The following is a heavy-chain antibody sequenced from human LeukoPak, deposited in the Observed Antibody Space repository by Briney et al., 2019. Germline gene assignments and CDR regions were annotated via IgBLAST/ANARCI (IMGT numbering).Heavy chain of an antibody. Sequence: GGSQRLSCAASGFTFSSYWMSWVRQAPGKGLEWVANIKQDGSEKYDVDSVKGRFTISRDNAKNSLYLQMNSLRAEDTAVYYCARVAIFLSSYYYYYYMDVWGKGTTVTVSS. CDR2: IKQDGSEK. J-gene: IGHJ6*03. CDR3: ARVAIFLSSYYYYYYMDV. V-gene: IGHV3-7*01. D-gene: IGHD3-3*01. CDR1: GFTFSSYW.